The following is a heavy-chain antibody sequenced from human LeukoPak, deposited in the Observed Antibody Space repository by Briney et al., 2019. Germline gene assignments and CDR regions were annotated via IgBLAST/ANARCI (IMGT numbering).Heavy chain of an antibody. D-gene: IGHD5-24*01. Sequence: GASVKVSCKASGGTFSSYAISWARQAPGQGLEWMGGIIPIFGTANYAQKFQGRVTITTDESTSTAYMELSSLRSEDTAVYYCARSPVRWLPFDYWGQGTLVTVSS. CDR2: IIPIFGTA. J-gene: IGHJ4*02. CDR1: GGTFSSYA. CDR3: ARSPVRWLPFDY. V-gene: IGHV1-69*05.